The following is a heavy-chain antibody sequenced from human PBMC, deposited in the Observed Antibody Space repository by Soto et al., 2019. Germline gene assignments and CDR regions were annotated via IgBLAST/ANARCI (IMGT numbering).Heavy chain of an antibody. Sequence: SETLSLTCTVSGGSITRGGSFWSWIRQHPGKGPEWIAFIGYSGATSYNPSLASRVTISADTYKSQFSLNLRSVTAADTAVYYCARGGASSKWFAPWGQGTLVTV. D-gene: IGHD2-15*01. CDR3: ARGGASSKWFAP. V-gene: IGHV4-31*03. CDR1: GGSITRGGSF. CDR2: IGYSGAT. J-gene: IGHJ5*02.